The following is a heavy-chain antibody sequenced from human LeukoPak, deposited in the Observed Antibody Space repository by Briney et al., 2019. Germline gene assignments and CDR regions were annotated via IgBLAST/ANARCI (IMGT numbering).Heavy chain of an antibody. CDR2: ISAYNGNT. CDR1: GYTFTSYG. CDR3: ARDPYGSGSYYNPYNWFDP. Sequence: ASVKVSCKASGYTFTSYGISWVRQAPGQGLEWMGWISAYNGNTNYAQKLQGRVTMTTDTSTSTASLELRSLRSDDTAVYYCARDPYGSGSYYNPYNWFDPWGQGTLVTVSS. V-gene: IGHV1-18*01. D-gene: IGHD3-10*01. J-gene: IGHJ5*02.